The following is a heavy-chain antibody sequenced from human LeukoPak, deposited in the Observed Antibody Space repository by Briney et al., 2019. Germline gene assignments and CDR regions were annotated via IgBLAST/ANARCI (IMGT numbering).Heavy chain of an antibody. D-gene: IGHD3-10*01. CDR2: INPSGGST. CDR3: ARERSSDAFDI. J-gene: IGHJ3*02. Sequence: ASVKVSCKASGYTFTSYYMHWVRQAPGQGLEWMGIINPSGGSTSYAQKSQGRVTMTRDTSTSTVYMELSSLRSEDTAVYYCARERSSDAFDIWGQGTMVTVSS. V-gene: IGHV1-46*01. CDR1: GYTFTSYY.